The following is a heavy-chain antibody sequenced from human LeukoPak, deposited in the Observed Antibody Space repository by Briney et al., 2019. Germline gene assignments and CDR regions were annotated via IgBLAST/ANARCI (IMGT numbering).Heavy chain of an antibody. J-gene: IGHJ4*02. CDR3: TTDYTSRNPY. D-gene: IGHD2-2*02. CDR1: AFTFSNAW. Sequence: GGSLRLSCAASAFTFSNAWMGWVRQAQGKGLEWVGRIKSKSEDGARDYAATVKVRFAISRDDSKINLYLQIDSVQAEDIAVCYCTTDYTSRNPYWGQGTLVTDSS. V-gene: IGHV3-15*01. CDR2: IKSKSEDGAR.